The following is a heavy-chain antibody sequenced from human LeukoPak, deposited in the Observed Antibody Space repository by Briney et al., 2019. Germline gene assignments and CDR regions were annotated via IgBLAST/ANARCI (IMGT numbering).Heavy chain of an antibody. CDR3: ARDDGYDSSGYYLSY. CDR1: GGSISSGGYY. Sequence: PSETLSLTCTVSGGSISSGGYYWSWIRQHPGKGLEWIGYIYYSGSTYYNPSLKSRVTISVDTSKNQSSLKLSSVTAADTAVYYCARDDGYDSSGYYLSYWGQGTLVTVSS. D-gene: IGHD3-22*01. CDR2: IYYSGST. J-gene: IGHJ4*02. V-gene: IGHV4-31*03.